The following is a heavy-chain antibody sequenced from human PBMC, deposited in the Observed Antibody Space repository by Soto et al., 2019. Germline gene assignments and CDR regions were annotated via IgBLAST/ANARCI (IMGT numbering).Heavy chain of an antibody. CDR1: GGSVSSANYY. Sequence: QVQLQESGPGLVKPSETLSLTCTVSGGSVSSANYYWSWIRQPPGKGLEWIGYVSHSGSTNCNPSLRSRFITSVDTSKNQFSLKLNSVTAADTAVYYCARDRGYSYGYFDFWGKGTLVTVSS. CDR2: VSHSGST. D-gene: IGHD5-18*01. V-gene: IGHV4-61*01. CDR3: ARDRGYSYGYFDF. J-gene: IGHJ4*02.